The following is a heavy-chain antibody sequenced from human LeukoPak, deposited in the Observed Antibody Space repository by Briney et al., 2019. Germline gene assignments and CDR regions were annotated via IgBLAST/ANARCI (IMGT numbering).Heavy chain of an antibody. CDR2: INPSGGST. CDR1: GYTFTSYY. D-gene: IGHD1-26*01. Sequence: ASVKVSCKASGYTFTSYYMHWVRQAPGQGLEWMGIINPSGGSTSYAQKFQGRVTMTRDTSTSTVYMELSSLRSEDTAVYYCARGIVGVTYYYYYYMDVWGKGTTVTVSS. J-gene: IGHJ6*03. V-gene: IGHV1-46*01. CDR3: ARGIVGVTYYYYYYMDV.